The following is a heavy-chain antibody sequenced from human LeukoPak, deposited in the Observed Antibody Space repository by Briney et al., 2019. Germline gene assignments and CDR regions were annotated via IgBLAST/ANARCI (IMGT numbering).Heavy chain of an antibody. Sequence: SETLSLTCAVYGGSFSGYYWSWSRQPPGKGLECVGEINNSGDTKYNPSLKSPVTISVGKSKNQFSLKMSSVTAVDTAVYYCARGTITTVTYYFDYWGQGTLVNVSS. CDR1: GGSFSGYY. J-gene: IGHJ4*02. CDR3: ARGTITTVTYYFDY. V-gene: IGHV4-34*01. CDR2: INNSGDT. D-gene: IGHD4-17*01.